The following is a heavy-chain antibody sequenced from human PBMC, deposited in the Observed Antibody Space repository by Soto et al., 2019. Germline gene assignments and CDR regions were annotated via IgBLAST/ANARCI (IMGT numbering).Heavy chain of an antibody. V-gene: IGHV3-15*01. D-gene: IGHD3-3*01. J-gene: IGHJ3*02. CDR2: IKSKTDGGTT. CDR1: GFTFSNAW. CDR3: TTAPGGTYYDFWSGSFDI. Sequence: PRLSCAASGFTFSNAWMSWVRQAPGKGLEWVGRIKSKTDGGTTDYAAPVKGRFTISRDDSKNTLYLQMNSLKTEDTAVYYCTTAPGGTYYDFWSGSFDIWGQGTMVTVSS.